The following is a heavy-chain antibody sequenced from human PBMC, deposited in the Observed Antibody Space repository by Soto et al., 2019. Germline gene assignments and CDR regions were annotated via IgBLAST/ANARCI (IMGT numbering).Heavy chain of an antibody. D-gene: IGHD1-1*01. V-gene: IGHV4-34*01. CDR3: ARGSGIVALPGELEDVKYDY. Sequence: QVQLQQWGAGLVKPSETLSLSCAVYGQSFSGHSWAWIRQPPGKGPEWIGEIKESGSTYYNPSLKSRVTISTDTSKNQFSLKLSSVSAADTAAYFCARGSGIVALPGELEDVKYDYWGQGTLVNVSS. CDR1: GQSFSGHS. J-gene: IGHJ4*02. CDR2: IKESGST.